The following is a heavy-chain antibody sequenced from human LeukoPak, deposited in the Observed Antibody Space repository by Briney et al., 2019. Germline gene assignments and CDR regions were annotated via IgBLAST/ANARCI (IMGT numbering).Heavy chain of an antibody. V-gene: IGHV3-74*01. CDR1: GFTFSTYW. Sequence: GGSLRLSCAASGFTFSTYWMHWVRQAPGKGLVWVSRIHSDGGSTSYADSVMGRFTISRDNAKNTLYLQMNSLRAEDTAVYYCARGPNCSSTSCYVRLYYYYMDVWGKGTTVTVSS. CDR2: IHSDGGST. J-gene: IGHJ6*03. CDR3: ARGPNCSSTSCYVRLYYYYMDV. D-gene: IGHD2-2*01.